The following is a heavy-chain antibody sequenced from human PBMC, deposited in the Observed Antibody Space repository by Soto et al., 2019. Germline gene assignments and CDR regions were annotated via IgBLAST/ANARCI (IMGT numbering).Heavy chain of an antibody. CDR3: ARLGSSWYGPYGMDV. V-gene: IGHV4-39*01. J-gene: IGHJ6*02. CDR2: IYYSGST. CDR1: GGSISSSSYY. D-gene: IGHD6-13*01. Sequence: SETLSLTCTVSGGSISSSSYYWGWIRQPPGKGLEWIGGIYYSGSTYYNPSLKSRVTISVDTSKNQFSLKLSSVTAADTAVYYCARLGSSWYGPYGMDVWGQGTTVTVSS.